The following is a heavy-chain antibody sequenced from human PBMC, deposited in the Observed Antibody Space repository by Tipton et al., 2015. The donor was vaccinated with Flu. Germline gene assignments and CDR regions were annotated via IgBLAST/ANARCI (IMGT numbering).Heavy chain of an antibody. V-gene: IGHV4-59*01. CDR3: ARARAPYYSYAMDV. Sequence: LRLSCTVSGDSIRSYYWSWIRQSPGKGLEWIGYVYDSESINYNPSLKSRVAISVDTSKNQFSLKLTSVTAADTAVYYCARARAPYYSYAMDVWGQGTTGTVSS. CDR2: VYDSESI. CDR1: GDSIRSYY. J-gene: IGHJ6*02.